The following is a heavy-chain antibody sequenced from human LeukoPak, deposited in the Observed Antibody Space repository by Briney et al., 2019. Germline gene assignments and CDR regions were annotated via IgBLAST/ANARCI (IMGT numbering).Heavy chain of an antibody. CDR1: GFAFSAYG. Sequence: PGRSLRLSCAGSGFAFSAYGMNWVRQAPGKGLEWVSYISSSGSTIYYADSVKGRFTISRDNAKNSLYLQVNSLRAEDTAVYYCASTGTVDYWGQGTLVTVSS. V-gene: IGHV3-48*04. J-gene: IGHJ4*02. CDR3: ASTGTVDY. CDR2: ISSSGSTI. D-gene: IGHD1-7*01.